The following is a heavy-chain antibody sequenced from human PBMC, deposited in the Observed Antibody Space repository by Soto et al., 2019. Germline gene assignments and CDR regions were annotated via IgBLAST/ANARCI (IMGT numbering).Heavy chain of an antibody. Sequence: GGSLRLSCAASGFTFSSYSMNWVRQAPGKGLEWVSYISSSSSTIYYADSVKGRFTISRDNAKNSLYLQMNSLRAEDTAVYYCARGLDYGLDVWGQGTTVTVSS. J-gene: IGHJ6*02. CDR3: ARGLDYGLDV. V-gene: IGHV3-48*01. CDR1: GFTFSSYS. CDR2: ISSSSSTI.